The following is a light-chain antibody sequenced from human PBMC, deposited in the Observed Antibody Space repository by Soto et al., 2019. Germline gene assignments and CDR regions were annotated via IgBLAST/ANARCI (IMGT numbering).Light chain of an antibody. CDR1: RSGGSL. CDR3: QQYNEWPIT. V-gene: IGKV3-15*01. J-gene: IGKJ5*01. Sequence: EIVLTQSPATLSVSPGERATLSCRASRSGGSLLAWYQQKPGQAPRLLIYRASSRATGISGSFSGSGSGTEFTLTITSLQSEDFAVYYCQQYNEWPITFGQGTRLEIK. CDR2: RAS.